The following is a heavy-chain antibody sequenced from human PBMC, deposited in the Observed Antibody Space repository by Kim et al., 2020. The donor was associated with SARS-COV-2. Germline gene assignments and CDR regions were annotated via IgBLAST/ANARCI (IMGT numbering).Heavy chain of an antibody. CDR3: ASTYYYDSSGYAGGSFGF. CDR2: IKQDGSEK. Sequence: GGSLRLSCAASGFTFSSYWMSWVRQAPGKGLEWVANIKQDGSEKYYVDSVKGRFTISRDNAKNSLYLQMNSLSAEDTAVYYCASTYYYDSSGYAGGSFGFWGQGTLVTASS. V-gene: IGHV3-7*01. CDR1: GFTFSSYW. J-gene: IGHJ4*02. D-gene: IGHD3-22*01.